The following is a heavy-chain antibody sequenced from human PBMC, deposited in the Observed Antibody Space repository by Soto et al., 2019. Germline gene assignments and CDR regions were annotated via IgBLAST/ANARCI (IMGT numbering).Heavy chain of an antibody. D-gene: IGHD2-2*02. CDR1: GGSISSGGYY. CDR3: ARAAITRYYYGMDV. CDR2: IYYSGST. V-gene: IGHV4-31*03. J-gene: IGHJ6*02. Sequence: SETLSLTCTVSGGSISSGGYYWSWIRQHPGKGLEWIGYIYYSGSTYYNPSLRSRVTIPVDTSKNQFSLRLSSVTAADTAVYYCARAAITRYYYGMDVWGQGTTVTVSS.